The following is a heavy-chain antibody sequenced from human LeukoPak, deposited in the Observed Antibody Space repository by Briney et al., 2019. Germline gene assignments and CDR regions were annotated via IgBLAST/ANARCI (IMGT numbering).Heavy chain of an antibody. D-gene: IGHD4-17*01. Sequence: PGRSLRLSCAASGFTFSSYGMHWVRQAPAKGLEWVAIISYDGSNKHYADSVKGRFTISRDNSKNALYLQMNSLRAEDTAVYYCAKSTTATQRGYFDYWGQGTLVTVSS. CDR2: ISYDGSNK. CDR1: GFTFSSYG. V-gene: IGHV3-30*18. CDR3: AKSTTATQRGYFDY. J-gene: IGHJ4*02.